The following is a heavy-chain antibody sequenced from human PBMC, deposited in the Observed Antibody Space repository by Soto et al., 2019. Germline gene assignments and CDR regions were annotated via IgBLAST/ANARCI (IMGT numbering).Heavy chain of an antibody. CDR2: VSGSGGST. CDR3: AKDGSSGYDYIDY. CDR1: GFTFSNYA. D-gene: IGHD3-22*01. J-gene: IGHJ4*02. V-gene: IGHV3-23*01. Sequence: GGSLRLSCAASGFTFSNYAMSLVRQSPGKGLEWVSAVSGSGGSTYFADPVKGRFTLSRDNSKNTLYLQMNSLRAEDTAVYYCAKDGSSGYDYIDYWGQGTLVAVSS.